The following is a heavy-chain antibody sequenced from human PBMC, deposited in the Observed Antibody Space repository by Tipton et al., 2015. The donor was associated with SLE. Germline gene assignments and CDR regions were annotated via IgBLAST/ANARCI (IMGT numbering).Heavy chain of an antibody. J-gene: IGHJ4*02. V-gene: IGHV4-39*07. CDR2: IYYSGST. CDR3: ARLGWYSPPDY. D-gene: IGHD6-13*01. Sequence: TLSLTCTVSGASISGSSYYWGWIRQPPGKGLEWIGSIYYSGSTYYNPSLESQVTISIETSGNQFSLELSSVTAADTAVYYCARLGWYSPPDYWGQGTLVNVFS. CDR1: GASISGSSYY.